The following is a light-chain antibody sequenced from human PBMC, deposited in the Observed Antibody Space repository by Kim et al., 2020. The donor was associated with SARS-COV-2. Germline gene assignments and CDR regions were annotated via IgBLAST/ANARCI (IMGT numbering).Light chain of an antibody. V-gene: IGKV3-15*01. Sequence: VSPGERATLSCRASQSVSSNLAWYQQKPGQAPRLLIYGASTRATGIPARFSGSGSGTEFTLTISSLQSEDFAVYYCQQYNNWPLKTFGQGTKVDIK. J-gene: IGKJ1*01. CDR3: QQYNNWPLKT. CDR2: GAS. CDR1: QSVSSN.